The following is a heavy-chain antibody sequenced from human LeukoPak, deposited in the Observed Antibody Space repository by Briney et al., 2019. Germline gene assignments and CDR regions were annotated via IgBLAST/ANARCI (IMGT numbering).Heavy chain of an antibody. Sequence: SETLSLTCTVSGGSISSSSYYWGWIRQPPGKGLEWIGSIYYSGSTYYNPSLKSRVTISVDTSKNQFSLKLSSVTAADTAVYYCASTDSRLHNKQYADYWGQGTLVTVSS. CDR1: GGSISSSSYY. J-gene: IGHJ4*02. D-gene: IGHD4-11*01. CDR3: ASTDSRLHNKQYADY. V-gene: IGHV4-39*01. CDR2: IYYSGST.